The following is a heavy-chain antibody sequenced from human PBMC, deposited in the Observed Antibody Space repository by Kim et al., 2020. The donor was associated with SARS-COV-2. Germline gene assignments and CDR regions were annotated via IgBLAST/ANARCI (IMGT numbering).Heavy chain of an antibody. CDR3: ARDLGIAAVVDGMDV. J-gene: IGHJ6*02. D-gene: IGHD6-13*01. V-gene: IGHV3-7*03. CDR2: IKQDGSEK. CDR1: GFTFSSYW. Sequence: GGSLRLSCAASGFTFSSYWMSWVRQAPGKGLEWVANIKQDGSEKYYVDSVKGRSTISRDNAKNTLYLQMNSLRAEDTAVYYCARDLGIAAVVDGMDVWGQGTTVTVSS.